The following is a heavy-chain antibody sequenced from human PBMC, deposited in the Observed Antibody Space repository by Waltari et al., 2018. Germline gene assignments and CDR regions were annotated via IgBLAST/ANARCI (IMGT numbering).Heavy chain of an antibody. J-gene: IGHJ4*02. CDR2: IYYSGST. D-gene: IGHD5-12*01. CDR1: GGSISSSSYY. V-gene: IGHV4-39*01. Sequence: QLQLQESGPGLVKPSETLSLTCTVSGGSISSSSYYWGWIRQPPGKGLEWIGSIYYSGSTYYNPALKSRVTISVDTAKNQFSLKLSSVTAADTAVYYCARLCGDGYNLGADYWGQGTLVTVSS. CDR3: ARLCGDGYNLGADY.